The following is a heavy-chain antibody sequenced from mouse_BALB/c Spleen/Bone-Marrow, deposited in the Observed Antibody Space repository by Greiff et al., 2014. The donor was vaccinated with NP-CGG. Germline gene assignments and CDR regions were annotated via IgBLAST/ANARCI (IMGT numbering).Heavy chain of an antibody. CDR3: ARGRTTVVSDY. Sequence: QVQLQQSGAEVVEPGASVKVSCKASGYTFTNYWMQWVKQRPGQGLEWIGEIEPSDSYTNYNQDFKGKATLTVDESSSTAYMQLSSLTSEDSAVYYCARGRTTVVSDYWGQGTSLTVSS. CDR1: GYTFTNYW. V-gene: IGHV1-69*02. D-gene: IGHD1-1*01. J-gene: IGHJ2*02. CDR2: IEPSDSYT.